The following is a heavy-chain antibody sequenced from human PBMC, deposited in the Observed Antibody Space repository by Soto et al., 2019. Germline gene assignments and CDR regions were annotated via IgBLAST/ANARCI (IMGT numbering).Heavy chain of an antibody. Sequence: SETLSLTCAVSASSISSAYFWGWIRQPPGKGLEWIATIFHTGGTYYDPSLKSRVTISVDTSNNQFSLRLNSVTAADTALYFCARTWLAGGTPADAFDIWGQGTMVTVS. D-gene: IGHD2-15*01. CDR2: IFHTGGT. CDR1: ASSISSAYF. J-gene: IGHJ3*02. CDR3: ARTWLAGGTPADAFDI. V-gene: IGHV4-38-2*01.